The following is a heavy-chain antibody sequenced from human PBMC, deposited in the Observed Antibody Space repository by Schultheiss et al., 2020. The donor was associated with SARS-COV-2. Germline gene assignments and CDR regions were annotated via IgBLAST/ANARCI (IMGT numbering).Heavy chain of an antibody. CDR2: ISAYNGNT. J-gene: IGHJ5*02. Sequence: ASVKVSCKASGYTFTSYYMHWVRQAPGQGLEWMGWISAYNGNTNYAQKLQGRVTMTTDTSTSTAYMELRSLRSDDTAVYYCARLPLWFGELGGRFHWFDPWGQGTLVTVSS. CDR1: GYTFTSYY. V-gene: IGHV1-18*04. CDR3: ARLPLWFGELGGRFHWFDP. D-gene: IGHD3-10*01.